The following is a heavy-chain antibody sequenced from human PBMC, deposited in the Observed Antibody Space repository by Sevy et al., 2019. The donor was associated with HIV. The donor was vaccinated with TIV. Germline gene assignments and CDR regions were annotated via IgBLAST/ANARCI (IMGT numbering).Heavy chain of an antibody. V-gene: IGHV3-53*01. J-gene: IGHJ3*02. D-gene: IGHD3-16*01. CDR2: LYSGGST. CDR3: ARNLGPRGTFDI. CDR1: GFTVSNTY. Sequence: GGSLRLSCAASGFTVSNTYMSWVRQAPGKGLEWVSVLYSGGSTYYADSVKGRFTISRDNSKTTLYLQMNSLRAEDTAVYYCARNLGPRGTFDIRGQGTMVTVSS.